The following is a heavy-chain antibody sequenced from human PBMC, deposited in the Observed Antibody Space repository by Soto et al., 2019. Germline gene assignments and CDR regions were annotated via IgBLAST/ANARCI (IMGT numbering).Heavy chain of an antibody. V-gene: IGHV3-7*05. CDR2: IKQDGTEE. Sequence: GGSLRLSCAASGFTLSSYWMSWVRQAPGKGLEWVAKIKQDGTEEYYVDSVKGRFTVSRDNAKNSLFLQMNSLRAEDTAVYYCARALWRGEGYWGQGTLVTVSS. D-gene: IGHD1-1*01. CDR1: GFTLSSYW. J-gene: IGHJ4*02. CDR3: ARALWRGEGY.